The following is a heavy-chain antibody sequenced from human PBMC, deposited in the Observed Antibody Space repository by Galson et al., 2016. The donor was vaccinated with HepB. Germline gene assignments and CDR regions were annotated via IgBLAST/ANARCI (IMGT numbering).Heavy chain of an antibody. CDR3: AKDRGGAVPNWFDP. D-gene: IGHD3-16*01. CDR1: GFTFNYYA. CDR2: IGGSGGRT. J-gene: IGHJ5*02. V-gene: IGHV3-23*01. Sequence: SLRLSCAASGFTFNYYAMSWVRQAPGKGLEWVSAIGGSGGRTYYADSVKGRFTISRDNSKNTLHLQMNSLRAEDTAVYYCAKDRGGAVPNWFDPWGQGTLVTVSS.